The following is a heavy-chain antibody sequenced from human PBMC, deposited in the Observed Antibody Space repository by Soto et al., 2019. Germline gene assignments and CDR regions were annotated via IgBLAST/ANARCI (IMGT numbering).Heavy chain of an antibody. D-gene: IGHD3-10*01. V-gene: IGHV4-30-4*01. CDR2: IYYSGST. Sequence: PSETLSLTCTVSGGSISSGDYSWSWIRQPPGKGLEWIGNIYYSGSTYYNPSLKSRVTISIDTSKNQFSLKLSSVTAADTAVYYCASRKSSPYFDYWGQGTLVT. CDR3: ASRKSSPYFDY. J-gene: IGHJ4*02. CDR1: GGSISSGDYS.